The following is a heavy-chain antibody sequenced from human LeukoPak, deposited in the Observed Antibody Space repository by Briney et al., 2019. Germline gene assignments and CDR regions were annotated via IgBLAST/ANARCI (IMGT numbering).Heavy chain of an antibody. CDR1: GFTFSSYA. J-gene: IGHJ4*02. CDR2: ISGSGGST. D-gene: IGHD3-3*01. CDR3: AKDPSARFLVFPFDY. V-gene: IGHV3-23*01. Sequence: PGGSLRLSCAASGFTFSSYAMSWVRQAPGKGLEWVSAISGSGGSTYYADSVKGRFTISRDNSKNTLYLQMNSLRAEDTAVYYCAKDPSARFLVFPFDYWGQGTLVTVSS.